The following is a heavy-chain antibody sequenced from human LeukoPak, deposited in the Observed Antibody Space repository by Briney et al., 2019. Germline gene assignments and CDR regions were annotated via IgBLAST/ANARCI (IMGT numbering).Heavy chain of an antibody. Sequence: PGRSLRLSCAASGFTFSSYGMHWVRQAPGKGLEWVAVIWYDGSNKYYADSVKGRFTISRDNAKNSLYLQMNSLRAEDTALYRCARGDRSGWYFDYWGQGTLVTVSS. V-gene: IGHV3-33*01. J-gene: IGHJ4*02. D-gene: IGHD6-19*01. CDR1: GFTFSSYG. CDR3: ARGDRSGWYFDY. CDR2: IWYDGSNK.